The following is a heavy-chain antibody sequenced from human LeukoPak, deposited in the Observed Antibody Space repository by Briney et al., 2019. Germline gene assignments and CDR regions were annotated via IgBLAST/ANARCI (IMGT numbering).Heavy chain of an antibody. D-gene: IGHD2-15*01. CDR1: GYLINNYW. Sequence: GASLKISCQGSGYLINNYWIGWVRQLPGKGLEWMGIIYPADSDIRYSPSFQGQVTISADKSISTAYLQWSSLKASDTAMYYCARQEYCSGGSCYTWFDPWGQGTLVTVSS. CDR2: IYPADSDI. V-gene: IGHV5-51*01. J-gene: IGHJ5*02. CDR3: ARQEYCSGGSCYTWFDP.